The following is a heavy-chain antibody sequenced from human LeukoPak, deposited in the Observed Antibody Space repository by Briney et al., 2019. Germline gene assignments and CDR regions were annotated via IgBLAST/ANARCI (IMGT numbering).Heavy chain of an antibody. Sequence: GGSLRLSCAASGFTFSSYNMNWVRQAPGKGLEWVSYISSSGSTIYYADSVKGRFTISRDNAKNSLYLQMNSLRAEDTAVYYCARDLMGYYGSGSYIDYWGQGTLVTVSS. V-gene: IGHV3-48*04. CDR3: ARDLMGYYGSGSYIDY. CDR2: ISSSGSTI. D-gene: IGHD3-10*01. CDR1: GFTFSSYN. J-gene: IGHJ4*02.